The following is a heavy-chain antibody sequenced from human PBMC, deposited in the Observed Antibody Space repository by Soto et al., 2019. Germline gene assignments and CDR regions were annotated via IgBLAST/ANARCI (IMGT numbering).Heavy chain of an antibody. Sequence: GASVKGSRQAFGYTLTKYSIHLVRPAPRQGLEWMGWINAGNGNTKYSQKFQGRVTITRDTSASTAYMELSSLRSEDTAVYYCARVRGRQLRYYYYGMDVWGQGTTVTVSS. CDR3: ARVRGRQLRYYYYGMDV. CDR1: GYTLTKYS. J-gene: IGHJ6*02. V-gene: IGHV1-3*01. D-gene: IGHD2-2*01. CDR2: INAGNGNT.